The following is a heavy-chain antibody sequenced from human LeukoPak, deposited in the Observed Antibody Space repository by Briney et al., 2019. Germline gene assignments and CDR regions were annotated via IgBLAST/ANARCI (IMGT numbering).Heavy chain of an antibody. CDR3: ARGNYYGSGSYYGVADWFDP. Sequence: ASVKVSCKASGYTFTGHYMHWVRQAPGQGLGWMGWINPNSGGTNYAQKFQGRVTMTRDTSISTAYMELSSLRSDDTAVYYCARGNYYGSGSYYGVADWFDPWGQGTLVTVSS. J-gene: IGHJ5*02. V-gene: IGHV1-2*02. CDR1: GYTFTGHY. D-gene: IGHD3-10*01. CDR2: INPNSGGT.